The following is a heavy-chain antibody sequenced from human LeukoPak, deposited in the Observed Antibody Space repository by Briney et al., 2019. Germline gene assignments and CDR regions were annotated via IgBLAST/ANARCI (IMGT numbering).Heavy chain of an antibody. J-gene: IGHJ4*02. D-gene: IGHD6-13*01. Sequence: GGSLRLSCAASRFTFSTYWMSWVRQAPGKGLEWVVNIKQDGSGKYYLDSVKGRFTISRDNTKNSLYLQMNSLRAEDTAVYFCTREAAAGIDYWGQGTLVTVST. V-gene: IGHV3-7*01. CDR3: TREAAAGIDY. CDR1: RFTFSTYW. CDR2: IKQDGSGK.